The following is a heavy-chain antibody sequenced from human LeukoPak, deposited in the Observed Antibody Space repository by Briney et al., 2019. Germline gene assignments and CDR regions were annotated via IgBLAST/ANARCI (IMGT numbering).Heavy chain of an antibody. CDR1: GFTFSSYS. CDR3: ARVAITVSGYYFDY. V-gene: IGHV3-21*03. J-gene: IGHJ4*02. Sequence: GGSLRLSCAASGFTFSSYSRNWLRQAPGMGLEWVSSLSGSTDYILYADSVKGRFIISRDNATNSLDLQMNSLRAEDTAVYYCARVAITVSGYYFDYWGQGTLVTVSS. CDR2: LSGSTDYI. D-gene: IGHD6-19*01.